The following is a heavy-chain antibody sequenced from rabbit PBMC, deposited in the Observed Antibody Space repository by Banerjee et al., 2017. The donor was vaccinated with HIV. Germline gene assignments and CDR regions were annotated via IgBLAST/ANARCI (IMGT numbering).Heavy chain of an antibody. J-gene: IGHJ6*01. CDR3: ARDAYGGYGSLFHF. CDR1: GFSFSSGYD. Sequence: QQLEESGGGLVKPGASLTLTCKASGFSFSSGYDMCWVRQAPGKGLEWIACIDAGSSDNTYYASWAKGRFTISKTSSTTVTLQMTSLTAADTATYFCARDAYGGYGSLFHFWGPGTLVTVS. D-gene: IGHD6-1*01. CDR2: IDAGSSDNT. V-gene: IGHV1S40*01.